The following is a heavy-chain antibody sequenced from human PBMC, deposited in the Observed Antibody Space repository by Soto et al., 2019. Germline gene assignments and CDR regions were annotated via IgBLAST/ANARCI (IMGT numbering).Heavy chain of an antibody. CDR2: IVPTVDTS. V-gene: IGHV1-69*14. CDR1: GATFSSYA. D-gene: IGHD2-15*01. CDR3: VRVVAIPGSPDN. Sequence: QVQLVQSGAEVRQPASSVNVSCKTSGATFSSYAMTWVRQAPGQGLEWMGGIVPTVDTSTYAQKFQGRVTITADKFTNTVYMELSSLRSDYTAVYYCVRVVAIPGSPDNWGQGTLVTVSS. J-gene: IGHJ4*02.